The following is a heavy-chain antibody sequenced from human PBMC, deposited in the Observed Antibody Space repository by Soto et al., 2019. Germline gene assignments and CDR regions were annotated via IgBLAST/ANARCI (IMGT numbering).Heavy chain of an antibody. CDR3: ARESEDLTSNFDY. V-gene: IGHV3-21*06. J-gene: IGHJ4*02. Sequence: GGSLRLSCAASGFTFTSYGMNWVRQVPGKGLEWVSPISGTTNYIDYGDSMKGRFTISRDNAKNSLYLEMNSLRAEDTAVYYCARESEDLTSNFDYWGQGTLVTVSS. CDR1: GFTFTSYG. CDR2: ISGTTNYI.